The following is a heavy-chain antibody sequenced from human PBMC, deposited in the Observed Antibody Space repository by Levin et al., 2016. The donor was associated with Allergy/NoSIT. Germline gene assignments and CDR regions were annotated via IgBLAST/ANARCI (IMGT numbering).Heavy chain of an antibody. Sequence: WIRQPPGKGLEWVSLISGDGDNTYHADSVKGRFTISRDNSKNSLYLQMNSLRTEDTALYYCAKDLGIHRSGYYYTSFYYGMDVWGQGTTVTVSS. CDR3: AKDLGIHRSGYYYTSFYYGMDV. CDR2: ISGDGDNT. D-gene: IGHD3-22*01. V-gene: IGHV3-43*02. J-gene: IGHJ6*02.